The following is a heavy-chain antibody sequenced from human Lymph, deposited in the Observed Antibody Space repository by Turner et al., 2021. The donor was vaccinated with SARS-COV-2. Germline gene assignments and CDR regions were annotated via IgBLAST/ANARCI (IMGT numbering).Heavy chain of an antibody. Sequence: QLQPAQSRPHAKTPAPSVPASCKASGYTFTSYDINWVRQATGQGLEWMGWMNPNSGYTGYAQKFQGRVTMTRNTSISTAYMELNSLTSDDTAVYYCAKGDGYPPHGLLDPWGQGTLVTVSS. CDR3: AKGDGYPPHGLLDP. CDR2: MNPNSGYT. D-gene: IGHD6-25*01. V-gene: IGHV1-8*01. J-gene: IGHJ5*02. CDR1: GYTFTSYD.